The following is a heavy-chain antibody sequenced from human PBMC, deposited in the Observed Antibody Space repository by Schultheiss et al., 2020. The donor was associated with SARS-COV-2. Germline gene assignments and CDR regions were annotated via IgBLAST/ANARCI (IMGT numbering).Heavy chain of an antibody. V-gene: IGHV3-7*03. D-gene: IGHD2-21*02. J-gene: IGHJ6*02. CDR1: GFTFSSYA. CDR3: AKGVTPLYGMDV. CDR2: IKQDGSET. Sequence: GGSLRLSCAGSGFTFSSYAMSWVRQAPGKGLEWVANIKQDGSETHYVDSVKGRFTVSRDNAKNTLHLQMNSLRGEDTAVYYCAKGVTPLYGMDVWGQGTTVTVSS.